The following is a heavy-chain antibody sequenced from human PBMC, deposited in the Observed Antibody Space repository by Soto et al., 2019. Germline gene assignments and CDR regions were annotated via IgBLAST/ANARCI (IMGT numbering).Heavy chain of an antibody. V-gene: IGHV1-18*01. CDR2: ISAYNGNT. D-gene: IGHD3-9*01. CDR3: AATTYYDILTGYSPIDY. Sequence: ASVKVSCKASGYTFTSYGISWVRQAPGQGLEWMGWISAYNGNTNYAQKLQGRVTMTTDTSTSTAYMELRSLRSDDTAVYYCAATTYYDILTGYSPIDYWGQGTLVTVSS. CDR1: GYTFTSYG. J-gene: IGHJ4*02.